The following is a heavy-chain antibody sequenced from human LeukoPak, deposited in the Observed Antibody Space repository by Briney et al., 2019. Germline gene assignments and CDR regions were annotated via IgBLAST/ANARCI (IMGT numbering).Heavy chain of an antibody. CDR2: INHSGST. CDR1: GGSFSGYY. Sequence: SETLSLTCAVYGGSFSGYYWSWIRQPPGKGLEWIGEINHSGSTNYNPSLKSRVTISVDTSKNQFSLKLSSVTAADTAVYYCARMMGSKVGCWGQGTLVTVSS. V-gene: IGHV4-34*01. D-gene: IGHD4-11*01. J-gene: IGHJ4*02. CDR3: ARMMGSKVGC.